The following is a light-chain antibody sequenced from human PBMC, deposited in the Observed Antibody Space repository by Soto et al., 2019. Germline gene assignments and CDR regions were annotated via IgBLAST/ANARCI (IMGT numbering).Light chain of an antibody. V-gene: IGKV1-39*01. CDR1: QSISTY. Sequence: DIQMTQSPSSLSASVGDRVTITCRASQSISTYLNWYQQKPGKAPKLLIYGASTLQSGVPSRFSGSGSGTDFTLTISSLQPEDFATYYCQESDTNPYTFGQGTNLEIK. CDR3: QESDTNPYT. J-gene: IGKJ2*01. CDR2: GAS.